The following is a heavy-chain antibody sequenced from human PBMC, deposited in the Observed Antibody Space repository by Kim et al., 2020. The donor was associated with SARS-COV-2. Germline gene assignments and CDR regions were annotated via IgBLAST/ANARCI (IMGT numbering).Heavy chain of an antibody. CDR3: TTDYAPPSSGSLLDY. V-gene: IGHV3-15*01. J-gene: IGHJ4*02. D-gene: IGHD3-22*01. Sequence: APVKGRFTISRDDSKNTLYLQMNSLKTEDTAVYYCTTDYAPPSSGSLLDYWGQGTLVTVSS.